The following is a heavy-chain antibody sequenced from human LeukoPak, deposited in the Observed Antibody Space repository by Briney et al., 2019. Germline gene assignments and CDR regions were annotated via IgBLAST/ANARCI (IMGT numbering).Heavy chain of an antibody. D-gene: IGHD3-3*01. Sequence: GASVKVSCKTSAYTFTHYGISWARQAPGQGLDWMGWISGSNGNTNYAQKFQGRVTMTTDTYTTTAYMELRSLRSDDTAVYYCAGDLPVDYCLDYWGQGTLVSVSS. CDR1: AYTFTHYG. CDR3: AGDLPVDYCLDY. J-gene: IGHJ4*02. V-gene: IGHV1-18*01. CDR2: ISGSNGNT.